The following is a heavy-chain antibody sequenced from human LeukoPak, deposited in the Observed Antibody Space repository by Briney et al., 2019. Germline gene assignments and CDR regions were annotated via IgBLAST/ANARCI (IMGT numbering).Heavy chain of an antibody. V-gene: IGHV3-48*02. J-gene: IGHJ4*02. Sequence: PGGSLRLSCAASGFTFSSYSMNWVRQAPGKGLEWLSYISSVSSTIYYADSVKGRFTISRDNAKNSLYLQMNRLRDEDTAVYYCARDLDGGDPIDYWGQGTLVTVSS. CDR3: ARDLDGGDPIDY. D-gene: IGHD4-17*01. CDR2: ISSVSSTI. CDR1: GFTFSSYS.